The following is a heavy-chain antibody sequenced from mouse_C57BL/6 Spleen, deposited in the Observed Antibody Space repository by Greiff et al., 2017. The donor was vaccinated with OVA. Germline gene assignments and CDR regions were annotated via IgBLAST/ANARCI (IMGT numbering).Heavy chain of an antibody. Sequence: VKLVESGAELARPGASVKLSCKASGYTFTSYGISWVKQRTGQGLEWIGEIYPRSGNTYYNEKFKGKATLTADRSSSTAYMELRSLTSEDSAVYFCARGGTNWDPLDYWGQGTTLTVSS. CDR3: ARGGTNWDPLDY. CDR1: GYTFTSYG. V-gene: IGHV1-81*01. CDR2: IYPRSGNT. D-gene: IGHD4-1*01. J-gene: IGHJ2*01.